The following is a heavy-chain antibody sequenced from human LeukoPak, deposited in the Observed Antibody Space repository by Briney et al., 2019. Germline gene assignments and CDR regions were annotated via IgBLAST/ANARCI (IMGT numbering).Heavy chain of an antibody. V-gene: IGHV1-8*03. CDR3: ARAVRFRVYCSSTSCYTLDY. CDR2: MNPNSGNT. J-gene: IGHJ4*02. D-gene: IGHD2-2*02. Sequence: GASVKVSCKASGYTFTSYDINWVRQATGQGLEWMGWMNPNSGNTGYAQKFQGRVTITRNTSISTAYMELSSLRSEDTAVYYCARAVRFRVYCSSTSCYTLDYWGQGTLVTVSS. CDR1: GYTFTSYD.